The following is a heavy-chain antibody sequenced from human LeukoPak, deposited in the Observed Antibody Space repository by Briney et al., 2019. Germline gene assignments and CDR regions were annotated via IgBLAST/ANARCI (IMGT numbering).Heavy chain of an antibody. V-gene: IGHV3-23*01. D-gene: IGHD1-1*01. J-gene: IGHJ5*02. Sequence: GGSLRLSWEASGFTFSTYAMAWVRQAPGKGLEWVSGITGEAVGTFYSDSVKGWFTTSIDNSKDTLFLQMRSLGADDTAIYYCGKVTSINNWFWFDPWGQGTPVTVSS. CDR1: GFTFSTYA. CDR3: GKVTSINNWFWFDP. CDR2: ITGEAVGT.